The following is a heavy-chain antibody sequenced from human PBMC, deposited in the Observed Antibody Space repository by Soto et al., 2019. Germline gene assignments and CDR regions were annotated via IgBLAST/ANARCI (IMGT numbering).Heavy chain of an antibody. CDR2: IYKSATT. CDR1: GDSISSVDYF. D-gene: IGHD2-15*01. Sequence: SETLSLTCSVSGDSISSVDYFWSWIRQPPGQALEYIGYIYKSATTYYNPSFESRVAISLDTSKSQFSLNVTSVTAADTAVYFCARGRYCLTGRCFPNWFDSWGQGTLVTVSS. V-gene: IGHV4-30-4*01. CDR3: ARGRYCLTGRCFPNWFDS. J-gene: IGHJ5*01.